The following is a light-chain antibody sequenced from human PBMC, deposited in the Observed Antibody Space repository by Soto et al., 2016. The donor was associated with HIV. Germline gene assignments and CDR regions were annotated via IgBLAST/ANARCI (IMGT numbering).Light chain of an antibody. V-gene: IGLV3-1*01. J-gene: IGLJ3*02. CDR2: QDN. CDR3: QTRDSSTPL. Sequence: SYELTQPPSVSVSPGQTATITCSGDRLGDKDTSWYQQKPGQSPLLIIYQDNKRPSGIPERFSGSNSGNTATLTISGTRAMDEADFYCQTRDSSTPLFGGGTKLTVL. CDR1: RLGDKD.